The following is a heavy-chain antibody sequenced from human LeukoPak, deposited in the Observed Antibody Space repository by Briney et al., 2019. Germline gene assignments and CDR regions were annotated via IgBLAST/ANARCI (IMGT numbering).Heavy chain of an antibody. Sequence: GGSLRLSCAASGFTFSSYWMSWVRQAPGKGLEWVANIKQDGSEKYYVDSVKGRFTISRDNAKNSMYLQMNSLRAEDTAVYYCARPWELIALEAFDIWGQGTMVAVSS. J-gene: IGHJ3*02. CDR3: ARPWELIALEAFDI. CDR1: GFTFSSYW. V-gene: IGHV3-7*05. D-gene: IGHD1-26*01. CDR2: IKQDGSEK.